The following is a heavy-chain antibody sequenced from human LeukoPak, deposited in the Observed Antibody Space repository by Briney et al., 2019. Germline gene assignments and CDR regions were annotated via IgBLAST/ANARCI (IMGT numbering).Heavy chain of an antibody. CDR3: ARHLFTTVVTPIRWFDP. CDR1: GGSISSSSYY. V-gene: IGHV4-39*01. D-gene: IGHD4-23*01. CDR2: IYYSGGT. J-gene: IGHJ5*02. Sequence: SETLSLTCTVSGGSISSSSYYWGWIRQPPGKGLEWIGSIYYSGGTYYNPSLKSRVTISVDTSKNQFSLKLSSVTAADTAVYYCARHLFTTVVTPIRWFDPWGQGTLVTVSS.